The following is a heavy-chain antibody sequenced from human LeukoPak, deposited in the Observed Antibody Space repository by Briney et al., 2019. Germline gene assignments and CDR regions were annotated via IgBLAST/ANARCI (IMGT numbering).Heavy chain of an antibody. D-gene: IGHD6-6*01. CDR3: ARVMAARREDLNWFDP. J-gene: IGHJ5*02. CDR2: LYYSGNT. CDR1: GGSISSSGSY. V-gene: IGHV4-39*07. Sequence: SETLSPTCTVSGGSISSSGSYWGWIRQPPGKGLEWIGSLYYSGNTYNPSLKSRVTISVDISKNQFSLNLTSVNAADTAVYYCARVMAARREDLNWFDPWGQGTLVTVSS.